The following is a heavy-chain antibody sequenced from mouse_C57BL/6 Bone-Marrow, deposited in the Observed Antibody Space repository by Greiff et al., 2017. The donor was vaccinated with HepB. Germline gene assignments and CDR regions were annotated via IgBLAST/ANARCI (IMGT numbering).Heavy chain of an antibody. CDR2: IDPEDGDT. Sequence: VQLQQSGAELVRPGASVKLSCTASGFNIKDYYMHWVKQRPEQGLEGIGRIDPEDGDTEDDPKFQGKATMTADTTSKTAYLQLSSLTDEDTAVYYCTRYEYAMDYWGQGTSVTVSS. J-gene: IGHJ4*01. V-gene: IGHV14-1*01. CDR3: TRYEYAMDY. CDR1: GFNIKDYY. D-gene: IGHD2-14*01.